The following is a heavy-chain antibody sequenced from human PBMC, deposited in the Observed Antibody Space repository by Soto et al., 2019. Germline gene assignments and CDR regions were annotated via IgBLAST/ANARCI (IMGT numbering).Heavy chain of an antibody. V-gene: IGHV3-15*01. J-gene: IGHJ4*02. CDR1: GFTFSNAW. D-gene: IGHD3-10*01. Sequence: VGSLRLSCAASGFTFSNAWMSWVRQAPGKGLEWVGRIKSKTDGGTTDYAAPVKGRFTISRDDSKNTLYLQMNSLKTEDTAVYYCSRMVRGVITNWGQGTLVTVSS. CDR3: SRMVRGVITN. CDR2: IKSKTDGGTT.